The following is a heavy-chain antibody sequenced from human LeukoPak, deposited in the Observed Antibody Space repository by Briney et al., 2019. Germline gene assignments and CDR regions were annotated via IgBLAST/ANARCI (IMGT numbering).Heavy chain of an antibody. D-gene: IGHD3-10*01. V-gene: IGHV1-2*02. Sequence: ASVKVSCKASGYTFTGYYMHWVRQAPGQGLEWMGWINPNSGGTNYAQNFQGRVTMTGDTSISTAYMELRRLRYDDTAVYYCARPRGASRVIDYWGQGTLVTVSS. CDR2: INPNSGGT. J-gene: IGHJ4*02. CDR3: ARPRGASRVIDY. CDR1: GYTFTGYY.